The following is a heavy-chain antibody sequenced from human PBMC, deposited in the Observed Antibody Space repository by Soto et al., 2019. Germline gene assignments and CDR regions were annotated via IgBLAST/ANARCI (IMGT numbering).Heavy chain of an antibody. Sequence: QVQLQESGPGLVKPSETLSLTCTVSGGSISSYYWSWIRQPPGKGLEWIGYIYYSGSTNYNPSLKSRVTISVDTSKNQFSLKLSSVTAADTAVYYCARDAGYLIFDYWGQGTLVTVSS. CDR2: IYYSGST. V-gene: IGHV4-59*01. J-gene: IGHJ4*02. D-gene: IGHD5-18*01. CDR3: ARDAGYLIFDY. CDR1: GGSISSYY.